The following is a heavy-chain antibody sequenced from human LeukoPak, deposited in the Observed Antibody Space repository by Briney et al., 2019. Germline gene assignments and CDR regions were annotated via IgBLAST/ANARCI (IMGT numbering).Heavy chain of an antibody. J-gene: IGHJ3*02. CDR2: INPNSGGT. CDR3: ARRVGAEDASDI. Sequence: ASVRVSCKASGYTFTGYYMHWVRQAPGQGLEWMGRINPNSGGTNYAQKFQGRVTMTRDTSISTAYMELSRLRSDDTAVYYCARRVGAEDASDIWGQGTMVTVSS. D-gene: IGHD1-26*01. CDR1: GYTFTGYY. V-gene: IGHV1-2*06.